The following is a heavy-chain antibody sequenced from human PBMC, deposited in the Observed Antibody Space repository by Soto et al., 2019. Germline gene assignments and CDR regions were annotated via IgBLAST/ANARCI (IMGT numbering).Heavy chain of an antibody. CDR1: GFTFSSYS. CDR3: ARDLGRRRIVVVPAAILYSDY. D-gene: IGHD2-2*01. J-gene: IGHJ4*02. Sequence: VGSLRLSCAASGFTFSSYSMNWVRQAPGKGLEWVAVIWYDGSKEYYADSVKGRFTISKDDSKNTIFLQMNSLRAEDTAVYYCARDLGRRRIVVVPAAILYSDYWGEGTLVTVSS. V-gene: IGHV3-33*08. CDR2: IWYDGSKE.